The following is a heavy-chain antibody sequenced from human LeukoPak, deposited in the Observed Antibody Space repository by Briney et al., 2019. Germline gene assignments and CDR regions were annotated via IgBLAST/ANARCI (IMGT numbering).Heavy chain of an antibody. CDR3: ANQDGYLNY. Sequence: GGSVRLLCGACGFTFSSYAMRWVRQAPGKGLEGVSSISGSGGSTYYADSVKGRFTISRDNSKNTLYLQMNSLRAEDTAVYYCANQDGYLNYWGQGTLVTVSS. V-gene: IGHV3-23*01. D-gene: IGHD5-24*01. CDR1: GFTFSSYA. CDR2: ISGSGGST. J-gene: IGHJ4*02.